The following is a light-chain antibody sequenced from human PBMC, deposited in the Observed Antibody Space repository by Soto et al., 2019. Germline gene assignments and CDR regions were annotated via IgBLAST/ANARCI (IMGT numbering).Light chain of an antibody. Sequence: QSALTQPASVSGSPGQSITISCTGTSSDVGAYNYVSWYQQHPGKAPKLMIYEVSNRPSGVSNRFSGSKSANTASLTIPGPQDGDDDAYYCSTYTGSSTWVFGGGTKLTVL. V-gene: IGLV2-14*03. CDR3: STYTGSSTWV. CDR1: SSDVGAYNY. CDR2: EVS. J-gene: IGLJ3*02.